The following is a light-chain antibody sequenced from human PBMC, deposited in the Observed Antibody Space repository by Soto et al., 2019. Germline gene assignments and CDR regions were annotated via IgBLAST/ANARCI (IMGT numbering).Light chain of an antibody. CDR1: NIGSTS. Sequence: SYELTQPPSVSVAPGQTARITCGGNNIGSTSVHWYQQRPGQAPVLVVYDVNDRPSGIPERFSGSNSENTATLTITRVEAGDEADYYCQVWNITTDHYVFGTGTKVTVL. CDR3: QVWNITTDHYV. CDR2: DVN. V-gene: IGLV3-21*02. J-gene: IGLJ1*01.